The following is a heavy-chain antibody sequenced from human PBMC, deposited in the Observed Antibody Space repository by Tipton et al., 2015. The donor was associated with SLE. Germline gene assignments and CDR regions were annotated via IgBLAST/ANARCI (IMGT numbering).Heavy chain of an antibody. Sequence: SLRLSCAASGFTFSSYSMNWVRQAPGKGLEWVSSISSSSSYIYYADSVKGRFTISRDNAKNFLYLQMNSLRAEDTALYYCARRNGGSYYYGMDVWGQGTTVTVSS. CDR3: ARRNGGSYYYGMDV. J-gene: IGHJ6*02. V-gene: IGHV3-21*04. CDR1: GFTFSSYS. CDR2: ISSSSSYI. D-gene: IGHD2-15*01.